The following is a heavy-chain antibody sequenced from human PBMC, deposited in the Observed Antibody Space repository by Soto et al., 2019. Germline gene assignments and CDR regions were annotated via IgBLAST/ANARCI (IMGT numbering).Heavy chain of an antibody. CDR1: GGSISDDTYY. CDR2: IYYSGTS. CDR3: ARRYGPGFDY. J-gene: IGHJ4*02. Sequence: SETLSLTCTVSGGSISDDTYYWGWIRQPPGKGLEWIGSIYYSGTSSYNPSLKSRVTMSVNTSKNQFSLQLSSVTAADTAVYYCARRYGPGFDYWGQGTLVTVS. V-gene: IGHV4-39*01. D-gene: IGHD4-17*01.